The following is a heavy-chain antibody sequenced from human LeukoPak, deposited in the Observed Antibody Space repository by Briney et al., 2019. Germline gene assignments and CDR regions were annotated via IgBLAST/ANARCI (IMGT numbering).Heavy chain of an antibody. CDR3: AREGNSGSYYFDY. Sequence: EGSLRLSCAASGFTVSSNYMSWVRQAPGKGLEWVSVIYSGGSTYYADSVKGRFTISRDNSKNTLYLQMNSLRAEDTAVYYCAREGNSGSYYFDYWGQGTLVTVSS. D-gene: IGHD1-26*01. CDR2: IYSGGST. V-gene: IGHV3-53*01. CDR1: GFTVSSNY. J-gene: IGHJ4*02.